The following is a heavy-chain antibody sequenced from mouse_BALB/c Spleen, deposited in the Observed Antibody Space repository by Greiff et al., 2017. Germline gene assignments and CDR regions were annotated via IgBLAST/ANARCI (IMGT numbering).Heavy chain of an antibody. J-gene: IGHJ2*01. Sequence: EVQRVESGGGLVKPGGSLKLSCAASGFTFSSYAMSWVRQSPEKRLEWVAEISSGGSYTYYPDTVTGRFTISRDNAKNTLYLEMSSLRSEDTAMYYGARGGVTHYFDYWGQGTTLTVSS. CDR3: ARGGVTHYFDY. CDR2: ISSGGSYT. CDR1: GFTFSSYA. D-gene: IGHD2-1*01. V-gene: IGHV5-9-4*01.